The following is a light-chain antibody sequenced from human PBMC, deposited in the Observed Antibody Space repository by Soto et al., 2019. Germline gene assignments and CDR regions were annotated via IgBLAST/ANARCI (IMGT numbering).Light chain of an antibody. Sequence: DIQMTQSPSSLSASVGDRVTITCRASQTISSDLNWYQHKPGKAPKLLIYGASSLQSGVPSRFSGSGSGTDFTLTISSLQPEDFATYYCQQLNIYPIPFGQGTRLEIK. V-gene: IGKV1-39*01. CDR2: GAS. CDR3: QQLNIYPIP. CDR1: QTISSD. J-gene: IGKJ5*01.